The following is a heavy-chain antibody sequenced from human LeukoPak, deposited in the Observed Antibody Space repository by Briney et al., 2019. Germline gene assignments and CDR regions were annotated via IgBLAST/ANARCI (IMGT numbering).Heavy chain of an antibody. J-gene: IGHJ5*02. CDR2: INYTGGT. Sequence: SETLSLTCAVHGGSLSGYYWSWIRQSPGKGLEWIREINYTGGTNYNPSLGSRVTISVDTSTNQLSLNLTSVTAADTAVYFCTRVLTVTSRVGRQGRFDPWGQGTLVTVSS. V-gene: IGHV4-34*01. CDR3: TRVLTVTSRVGRQGRFDP. CDR1: GGSLSGYY. D-gene: IGHD1-26*01.